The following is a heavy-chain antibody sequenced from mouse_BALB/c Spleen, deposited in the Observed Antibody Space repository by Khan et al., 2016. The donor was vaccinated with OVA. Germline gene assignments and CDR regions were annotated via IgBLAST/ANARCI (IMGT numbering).Heavy chain of an antibody. Sequence: EVKLVESGPGLVKPSQSLSLTCPVSGYSITSGYAWNWIRQFPGNKLEWLGYISYTRATSYSPSLKSVISITQDTSKNQFFLQLNSVTTEDTATNYCARGNYYGYYFDNGGQGTTHTVSS. V-gene: IGHV3-2*02. D-gene: IGHD1-1*01. CDR3: ARGNYYGYYFDN. CDR2: ISYTRAT. J-gene: IGHJ2*01. CDR1: GYSITSGYA.